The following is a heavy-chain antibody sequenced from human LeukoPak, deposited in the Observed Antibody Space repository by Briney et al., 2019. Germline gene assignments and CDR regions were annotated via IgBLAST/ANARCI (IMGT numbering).Heavy chain of an antibody. CDR2: IYYSGST. J-gene: IGHJ4*02. CDR3: ARHLAYYDILTGYYGVFDY. Sequence: PSETLSLTCTVSGGSISSYYWSWIRQPPGKGLEWIGYIYYSGSTNYNPSLKSRVTISVDTSKNQFSLKLSSVTAADTAVYYCARHLAYYDILTGYYGVFDYWGQGTLVTVSS. V-gene: IGHV4-59*08. D-gene: IGHD3-9*01. CDR1: GGSISSYY.